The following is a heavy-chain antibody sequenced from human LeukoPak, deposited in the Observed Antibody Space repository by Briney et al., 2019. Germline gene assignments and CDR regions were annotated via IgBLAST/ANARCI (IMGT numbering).Heavy chain of an antibody. CDR1: GGSISSGDYY. J-gene: IGHJ4*02. Sequence: PSETLSLTCTVSGGSISSGDYYWSWIRQPPGKGLESIGYIYYSGSTYYNPSLKSRVTISVDTSKNQFSLKLSSVTAADTAVYYCARGKWVAAAGMLDYWGQGTLVTVSS. CDR2: IYYSGST. CDR3: ARGKWVAAAGMLDY. D-gene: IGHD6-13*01. V-gene: IGHV4-30-4*08.